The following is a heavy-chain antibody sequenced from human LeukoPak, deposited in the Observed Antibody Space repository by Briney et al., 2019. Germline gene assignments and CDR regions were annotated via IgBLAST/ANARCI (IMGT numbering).Heavy chain of an antibody. CDR2: INGRGTST. Sequence: PGGSLRLSCAASGFTFSTYAMSWVRQAPGKGLEWVSTINGRGTSTHFADSVKGRFTISRDNSKNTLYLQMNSLRAEDTAVYYCARRFDIVVVPAAPERAYGMDVWGQGTTVTVSS. CDR1: GFTFSTYA. V-gene: IGHV3-23*01. D-gene: IGHD2-2*01. J-gene: IGHJ6*02. CDR3: ARRFDIVVVPAAPERAYGMDV.